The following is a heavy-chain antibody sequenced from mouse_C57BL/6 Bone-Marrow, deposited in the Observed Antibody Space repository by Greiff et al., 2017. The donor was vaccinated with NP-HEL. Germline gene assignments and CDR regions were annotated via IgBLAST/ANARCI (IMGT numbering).Heavy chain of an antibody. CDR3: ARECYGLYYFDY. J-gene: IGHJ2*01. V-gene: IGHV1-76*01. CDR1: GYTFTDYY. Sequence: QVQLQQSGAELVRPGASVKLSCKASGYTFTDYYINWVKQRPGQGLEWIARIYPGSGNTYYNEKFKGKATLTAEKSSSTAYMQLSSLTSEDSAVYFCARECYGLYYFDYWGQGTTLTVSS. D-gene: IGHD6-1*01. CDR2: IYPGSGNT.